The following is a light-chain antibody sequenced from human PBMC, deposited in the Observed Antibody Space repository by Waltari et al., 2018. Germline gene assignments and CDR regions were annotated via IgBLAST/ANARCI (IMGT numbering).Light chain of an antibody. Sequence: DIQMTQSPSSLSASVGARVTITCLESQTISNYLNWYQQKPGKAPKLLIYAASSLQSGVPSRFSGSVSGTDFTLTISSLQPEDFATYFCQQSYISPPLTFGGGTKVEIK. J-gene: IGKJ4*01. V-gene: IGKV1-39*01. CDR2: AAS. CDR3: QQSYISPPLT. CDR1: QTISNY.